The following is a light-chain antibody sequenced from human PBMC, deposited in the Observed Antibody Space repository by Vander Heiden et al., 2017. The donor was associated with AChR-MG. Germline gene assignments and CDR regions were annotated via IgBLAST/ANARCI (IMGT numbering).Light chain of an antibody. CDR1: SSDVGGYNY. Sequence: QSALTQPASVSGSPGQSITISCTGTSSDVGGYNYVSWYQQHPGKAPNIMIYEVSNRPSWVSNRFSGSKSGDTASLTISGLQAEDEADYYCSSYTSSSTLVFGGRTKLTVL. CDR3: SSYTSSSTLV. V-gene: IGLV2-14*01. J-gene: IGLJ2*01. CDR2: EVS.